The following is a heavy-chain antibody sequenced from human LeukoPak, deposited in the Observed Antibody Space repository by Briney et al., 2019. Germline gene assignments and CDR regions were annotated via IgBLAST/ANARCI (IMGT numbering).Heavy chain of an antibody. CDR2: INPNSGGT. CDR1: GYTFTGYY. V-gene: IGHV1-2*02. J-gene: IGHJ5*02. CDR3: ARAIVAAAGTGWFDP. Sequence: ASVKVSCKASGYTFTGYYMHWVRQAPGQGLEWMGWINPNSGGTNYAQKFQGRVTMTRDTSISTVYMELSSLRSEDTAVYYCARAIVAAAGTGWFDPWGQGTLVTVSS. D-gene: IGHD6-13*01.